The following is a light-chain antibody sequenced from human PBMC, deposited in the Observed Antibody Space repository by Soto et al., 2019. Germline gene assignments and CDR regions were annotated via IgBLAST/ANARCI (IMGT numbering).Light chain of an antibody. V-gene: IGLV1-44*01. Sequence: QSVLTQPPSASGTPGQRVTISFSGSSSNIGSNTVNWYQQLPGTAPKLLIYSNNQRPSGVPDRFSGSKSGTSASLAIIELHSEDEPDDKCAACGGSLNRTEFGGGTKVTVL. CDR3: AACGGSLNRTE. CDR2: SNN. J-gene: IGLJ2*01. CDR1: SSNIGSNT.